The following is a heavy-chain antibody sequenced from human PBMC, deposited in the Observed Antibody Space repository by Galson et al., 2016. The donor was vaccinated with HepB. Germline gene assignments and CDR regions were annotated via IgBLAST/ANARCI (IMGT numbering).Heavy chain of an antibody. V-gene: IGHV4-4*02. CDR2: IFHSGRV. D-gene: IGHD5/OR15-5a*01. CDR1: GGSISSSDW. Sequence: ATLSLNCAVSGGSISSSDWWSWIRQPPGQGREWIGQIFHSGRVNYTQSLARRLTISIDTSHNSASPRLTSVTAADTALYYCARQYRVVPSDYWGQGTLVIVSS. CDR3: ARQYRVVPSDY. J-gene: IGHJ4*02.